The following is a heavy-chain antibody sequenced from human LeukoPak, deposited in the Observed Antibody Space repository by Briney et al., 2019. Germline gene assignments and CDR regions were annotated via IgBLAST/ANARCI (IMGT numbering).Heavy chain of an antibody. CDR2: INHSGST. D-gene: IGHD6-13*01. J-gene: IGHJ4*02. CDR3: ARNWYSSSWYVAPHIDY. CDR1: GGSFSGYY. Sequence: SETLSLTCAVYGGSFSGYYWSWIRQPPGKGLEWIGEINHSGSTNYNPSLKSRVTISVDTSKNQFSLKLSSVTAADTAVYYCARNWYSSSWYVAPHIDYWGQGTLVTVSS. V-gene: IGHV4-34*01.